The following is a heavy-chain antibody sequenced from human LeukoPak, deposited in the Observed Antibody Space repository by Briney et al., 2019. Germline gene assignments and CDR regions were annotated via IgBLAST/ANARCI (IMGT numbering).Heavy chain of an antibody. CDR3: ARDVPGDY. V-gene: IGHV3-9*01. CDR2: LSWNSGSI. CDR1: GFTFDDYA. D-gene: IGHD1-14*01. J-gene: IGHJ4*02. Sequence: PGGSLRLSCAASGFTFDDYAMHWVRQAPGKGLEWVSGLSWNSGSIGYADSVKGRFTISRDNAKNSLYLQMNSLRAEDTAVYYCARDVPGDYWGQGTLVTVS.